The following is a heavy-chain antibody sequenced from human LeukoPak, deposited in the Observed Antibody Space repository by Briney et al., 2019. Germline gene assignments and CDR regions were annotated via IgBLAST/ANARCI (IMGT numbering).Heavy chain of an antibody. CDR1: GITLSNYG. D-gene: IGHD3-10*01. J-gene: IGHJ6*02. CDR3: AKSETYYYGSGSPLGMDV. V-gene: IGHV3-23*01. Sequence: GGSLRLSCAVSGITLSNYGMSWVRQAPGKGLEWVSAISGSGGSTYYADSVKGRFTISRDNSKNTLYLQMNSLRAEDTAVYYCAKSETYYYGSGSPLGMDVWGQGTTVTVSS. CDR2: ISGSGGST.